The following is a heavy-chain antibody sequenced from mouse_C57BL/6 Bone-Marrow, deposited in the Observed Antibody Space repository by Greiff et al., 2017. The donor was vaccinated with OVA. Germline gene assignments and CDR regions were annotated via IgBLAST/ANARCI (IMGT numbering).Heavy chain of an antibody. D-gene: IGHD4-1*01. Sequence: EVKLQESGGGLVQPGGSLSLSCAASGFTFTDYYMSWVRQPPGKALEWLGFIRNKANGYTTEYSASVKGRFTISRDNSQSILYLQMNALRAEDSATYYCARYTHLTFDYWGQGTTLTVSS. CDR3: ARYTHLTFDY. CDR1: GFTFTDYY. V-gene: IGHV7-3*01. J-gene: IGHJ2*01. CDR2: IRNKANGYTT.